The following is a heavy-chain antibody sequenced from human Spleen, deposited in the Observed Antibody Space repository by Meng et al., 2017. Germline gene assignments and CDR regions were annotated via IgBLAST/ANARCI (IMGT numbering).Heavy chain of an antibody. V-gene: IGHV4-34*01. CDR2: INRSGST. D-gene: IGHD1-26*01. CDR1: GGSFSGYY. Sequence: GSLRLSCAVYGGSFSGYYWSWIRQPPGKGLEWIGEINRSGSTNYKPSLKSRITISVDTSKNQYSLKLSSVTAADTAVFYCARSTVGASPNWFDPWGQGTLVTVSS. J-gene: IGHJ5*02. CDR3: ARSTVGASPNWFDP.